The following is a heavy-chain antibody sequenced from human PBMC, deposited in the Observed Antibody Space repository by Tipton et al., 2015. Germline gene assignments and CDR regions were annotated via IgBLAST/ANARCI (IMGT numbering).Heavy chain of an antibody. CDR3: AREIVGATDAFDI. CDR1: GYIFTSYG. Sequence: QLVQSGAEMKKPGASVKVSCKASGYIFTSYGISWVRQAPGQGLEWMGWINPNSGGTNYAQKFQGWVTMTRDTSISTAYMELSRLRSDDTAVYYCAREIVGATDAFDIWGQGTMVTVSS. J-gene: IGHJ3*02. V-gene: IGHV1-2*04. CDR2: INPNSGGT. D-gene: IGHD1-26*01.